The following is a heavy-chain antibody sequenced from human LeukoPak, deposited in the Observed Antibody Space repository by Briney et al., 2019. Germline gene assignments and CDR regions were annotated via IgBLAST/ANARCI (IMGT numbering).Heavy chain of an antibody. CDR2: INTNTGNP. D-gene: IGHD1-14*01. V-gene: IGHV7-4-1*02. CDR3: ARDETDSTQTRGMDV. J-gene: IGHJ6*02. Sequence: ASVKVSCKASGYTFTGYYMHWVRQAPGQGLEWMGWINTNTGNPTYAQGFTGRFVFSLDTSVSTAYLQISSLKAEDTAVYYCARDETDSTQTRGMDVWGQGTTVTVSS. CDR1: GYTFTGYY.